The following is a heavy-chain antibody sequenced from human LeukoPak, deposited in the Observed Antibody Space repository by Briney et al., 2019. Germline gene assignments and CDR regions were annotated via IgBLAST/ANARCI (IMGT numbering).Heavy chain of an antibody. CDR3: VRDVGAVRGEVYFDY. CDR1: GFTFSIYG. Sequence: GGSLRLSCAASGFTFSIYGMNWVRLSPGKGLEWVSSITGSGPYMLYADSVKHRFTISRDNTKNLLYLEMNSLRAEDTAMYFCVRDVGAVRGEVYFDYWGQGTLVTVSS. CDR2: ITGSGPYM. D-gene: IGHD3-10*01. J-gene: IGHJ4*02. V-gene: IGHV3-21*06.